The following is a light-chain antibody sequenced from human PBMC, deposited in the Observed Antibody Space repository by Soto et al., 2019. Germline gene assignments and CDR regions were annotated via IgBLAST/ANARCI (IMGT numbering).Light chain of an antibody. CDR3: QQLDGYPVT. V-gene: IGKV1-9*01. CDR2: SAS. CDR1: QGISSY. Sequence: IQLTQSPSSLSASVGDRVTITCRASQGISSYLAWYQQKPGKAPKLLIYSASTLQSGVPSRFSGSGSGTDFTLTISNRQPEDFATYYCQQLDGYPVTFGGGTKVEI. J-gene: IGKJ4*01.